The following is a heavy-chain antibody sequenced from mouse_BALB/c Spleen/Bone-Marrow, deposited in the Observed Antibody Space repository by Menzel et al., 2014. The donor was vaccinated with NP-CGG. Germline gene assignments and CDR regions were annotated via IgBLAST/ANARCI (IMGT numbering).Heavy chain of an antibody. CDR3: ARLHYYGYGAY. CDR1: GFDFSTFW. CDR2: INPDRRTI. Sequence: EVMLVESGGGLVQPGGSLKLSCAASGFDFSTFWMSWVRQAPGKGLEWIGEINPDRRTINYSPSLKDKFVISRDNAKNTLYLLMSKVRSEDTALYYCARLHYYGYGAYWGQGTLVTASA. V-gene: IGHV4-1*02. J-gene: IGHJ3*01. D-gene: IGHD1-2*01.